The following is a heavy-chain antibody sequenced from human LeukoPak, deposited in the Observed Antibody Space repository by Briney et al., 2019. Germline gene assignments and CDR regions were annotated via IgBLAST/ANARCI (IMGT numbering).Heavy chain of an antibody. D-gene: IGHD1-26*01. CDR1: GFTFSDFY. CDR3: AREGATTAFDY. V-gene: IGHV3-53*01. J-gene: IGHJ4*02. CDR2: IYSGGRT. Sequence: GGSLRLSCAASGFTFSDFYMSWTRQAPGKGLEWVSIIYSGGRTYYADSAKGRFTISRDIFKNTVCLQMNSLRAEDTAVYYCAREGATTAFDYWGQGTLVTVSS.